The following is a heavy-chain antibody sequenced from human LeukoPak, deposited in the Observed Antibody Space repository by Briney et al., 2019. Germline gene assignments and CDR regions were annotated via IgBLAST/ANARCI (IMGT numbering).Heavy chain of an antibody. CDR3: ARDTVAQSRTGFDL. V-gene: IGHV1-2*02. CDR1: GYTFTDFY. J-gene: IGHJ5*02. Sequence: ASVEVSCEASGYTFTDFYIHWVRQAPGQGLEWMGWINPNSGDTTYAQNFQGRVTMTRDNSITTAYMEVSGLRDDDTAVYSCARDTVAQSRTGFDLWGQGTLVTVSS. D-gene: IGHD2-8*02. CDR2: INPNSGDT.